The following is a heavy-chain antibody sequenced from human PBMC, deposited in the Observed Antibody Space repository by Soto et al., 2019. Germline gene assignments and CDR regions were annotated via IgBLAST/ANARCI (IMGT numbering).Heavy chain of an antibody. J-gene: IGHJ6*02. CDR2: IIPIFGTA. Sequence: KVSCKASGGTFSSYAISWVRQAPGQGLEWMGGIIPIFGTANYAQKFQGRVTITADESTSTAYMELSSLRSEDTAVYYCARGVTMGYYYYGMDVWGQGTTVTVSS. D-gene: IGHD4-17*01. CDR3: ARGVTMGYYYYGMDV. CDR1: GGTFSSYA. V-gene: IGHV1-69*01.